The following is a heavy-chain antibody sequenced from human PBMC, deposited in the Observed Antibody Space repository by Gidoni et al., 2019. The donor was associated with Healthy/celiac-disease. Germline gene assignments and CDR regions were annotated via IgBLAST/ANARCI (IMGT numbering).Heavy chain of an antibody. D-gene: IGHD1-26*01. CDR1: GYTFTSYY. CDR2: INPSGGST. CDR3: ARDGDWARVGIYYYYGMDV. J-gene: IGHJ6*02. Sequence: QVQLVQSGAEVKKPGASVKVSCKASGYTFTSYYMHWVRQAPGQGLEWMGIINPSGGSTSYAQKFQGRVTMTRDTSTSTVYMELSSLRSEDTAVYYCARDGDWARVGIYYYYGMDVWGQGTTVTVSS. V-gene: IGHV1-46*01.